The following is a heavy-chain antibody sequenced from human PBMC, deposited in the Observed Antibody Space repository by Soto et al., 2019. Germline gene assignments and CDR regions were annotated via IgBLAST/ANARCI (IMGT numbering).Heavy chain of an antibody. CDR2: IYWDDDK. CDR3: AHRVLRAVFGLVTTTAIYFDF. V-gene: IGHV2-5*02. CDR1: GFSLTTSGVG. J-gene: IGHJ4*02. D-gene: IGHD3-3*01. Sequence: QITLNESGPTVVKPTETLTLTCTFSGFSLTTSGVGVGWVRQSPGKAPEWLAVIYWDDDKRYSTSLKSRLTITQDTSKNQVVLTMANVDPADTATYYCAHRVLRAVFGLVTTTAIYFDFWGQGTPVVVSS.